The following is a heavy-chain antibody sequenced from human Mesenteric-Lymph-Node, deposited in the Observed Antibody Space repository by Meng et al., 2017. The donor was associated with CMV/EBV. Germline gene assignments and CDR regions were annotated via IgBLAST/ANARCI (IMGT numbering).Heavy chain of an antibody. D-gene: IGHD3/OR15-3a*01. CDR1: GGSIRSYY. J-gene: IGHJ4*02. CDR2: LYYNGNT. V-gene: IGHV4-59*01. CDR3: ARGRTGYMNVFED. Sequence: SETLSLTCSISGGSIRSYYWNWIRQSPGKGLEWIGHLYYNGNTKYNPSFESRVIISPDTPNNRFFLSLSHATAADTAVYFCARGRTGYMNVFEDWGQGALVTVSS.